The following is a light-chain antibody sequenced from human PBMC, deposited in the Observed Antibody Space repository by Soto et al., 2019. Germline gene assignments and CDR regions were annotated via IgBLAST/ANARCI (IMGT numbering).Light chain of an antibody. V-gene: IGLV2-8*01. J-gene: IGLJ1*01. Sequence: SVLTQPPYASGSPGQSVTISCTGTSRDVGGYNYFSWYQQPPRKAPTLTTSEVSKRPPGDPARYSRSKSANTASLTVSGPQAGDEADYFCSSNAGSNNKVFGTGTKGTVL. CDR2: EVS. CDR3: SSNAGSNNKV. CDR1: SRDVGGYNY.